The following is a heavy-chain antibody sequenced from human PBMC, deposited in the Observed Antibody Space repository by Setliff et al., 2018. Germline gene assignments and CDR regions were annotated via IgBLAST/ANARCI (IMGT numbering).Heavy chain of an antibody. D-gene: IGHD3-9*01. J-gene: IGHJ4*02. Sequence: GGSLRLSCAASGFTFSSYWMSWVRQAPGKGLERLSYISSSSTTIYYADSVKGRFTGSRDNAKNSLYLQMNSLRAEDTAVYYCACPDILTGLSDYWGQGTLVTVSS. CDR1: GFTFSSYW. CDR3: ACPDILTGLSDY. CDR2: ISSSSTTI. V-gene: IGHV3-48*04.